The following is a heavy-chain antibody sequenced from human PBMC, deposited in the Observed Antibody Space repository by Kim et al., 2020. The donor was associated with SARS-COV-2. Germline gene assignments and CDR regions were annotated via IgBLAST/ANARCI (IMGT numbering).Heavy chain of an antibody. J-gene: IGHJ6*02. CDR1: GFTVSSNY. D-gene: IGHD1-26*01. Sequence: GGSLRLSCAASGFTVSSNYMSWVRQAPGKGLEWVSVIYSGGSTYYADSVKGRFTISRDNSKNTLYLQMNSLRAEDTAVYYCATLYSRYYYGMDVWGQGTTVTVSS. CDR3: ATLYSRYYYGMDV. V-gene: IGHV3-53*01. CDR2: IYSGGST.